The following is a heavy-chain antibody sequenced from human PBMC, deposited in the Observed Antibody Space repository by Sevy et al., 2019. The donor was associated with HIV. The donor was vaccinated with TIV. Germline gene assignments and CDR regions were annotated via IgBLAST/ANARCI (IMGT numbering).Heavy chain of an antibody. CDR3: ARGRVAAPTLTSVFGVADGTYFDC. V-gene: IGHV4-34*01. D-gene: IGHD3-3*01. CDR1: GGSISSDNF. CDR2: INHRGGT. J-gene: IGHJ4*02. Sequence: SETLSLTCAVSGGSISSDNFWSWIRQPPGKGLEWIGEINHRGGTNYNPSLKSRVTTSVDTSKNQFSLELSSVTAADTAMYFCARGRVAAPTLTSVFGVADGTYFDCWGQGTLVTVSS.